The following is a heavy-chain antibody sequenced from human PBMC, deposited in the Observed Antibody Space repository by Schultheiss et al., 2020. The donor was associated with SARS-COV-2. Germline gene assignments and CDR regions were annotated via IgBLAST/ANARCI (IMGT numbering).Heavy chain of an antibody. J-gene: IGHJ5*02. Sequence: GSLKISCKGSGYSFTSYWIGWVRQMPGKGLEWMGIIYPGDSDTRYSPSFQGPVNILVDESISTAYLQWSSLKASDTAMYYCARRQVSGSYSPWGQGTLVTVSS. D-gene: IGHD1-26*01. CDR1: GYSFTSYW. CDR3: ARRQVSGSYSP. CDR2: IYPGDSDT. V-gene: IGHV5-51*01.